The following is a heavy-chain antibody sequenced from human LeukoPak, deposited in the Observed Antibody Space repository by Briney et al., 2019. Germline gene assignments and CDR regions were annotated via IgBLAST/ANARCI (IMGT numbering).Heavy chain of an antibody. V-gene: IGHV1-18*01. Sequence: ASVKVSCKASGYTFTSYGISWVRQAPGQGLEWMGWISAYNGNTNHAQKLQGRVTITTDTSTSTAYMELRSLRSDDTAVYYCARERNLNLIDYRGQGTLVTVSS. CDR1: GYTFTSYG. J-gene: IGHJ4*02. CDR2: ISAYNGNT. CDR3: ARERNLNLIDY. D-gene: IGHD1-14*01.